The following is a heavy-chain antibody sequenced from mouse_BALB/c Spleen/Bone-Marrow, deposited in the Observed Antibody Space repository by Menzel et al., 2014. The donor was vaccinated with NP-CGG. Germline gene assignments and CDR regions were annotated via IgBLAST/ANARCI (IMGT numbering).Heavy chain of an antibody. V-gene: IGHV4-1*02. CDR2: INPASSTI. D-gene: IGHD1-2*01. CDR1: GFDFSRYW. J-gene: IGHJ3*01. CDR3: AKNYYYGYVAY. Sequence: EVQLVESGGGLVQPGGSLKLSCAASGFDFSRYWMTWVRQAPGKGLEWIGKINPASSTINYTPSLKDKFIISRDNAKSTLYLQMSKVRSEDTALYYCAKNYYYGYVAYWGQGTLVTVSA.